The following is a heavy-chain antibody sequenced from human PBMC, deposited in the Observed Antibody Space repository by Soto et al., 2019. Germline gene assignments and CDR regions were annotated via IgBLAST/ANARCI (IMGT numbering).Heavy chain of an antibody. D-gene: IGHD3-9*01. CDR2: MSHDGSST. CDR3: AIPGSGYHILNGHYFYYYNAMDV. V-gene: IGHV3-30-3*01. J-gene: IGHJ6*02. Sequence: PRCSLTLSSTTSVFIVSTYSMHCVRQSPGKWLEWVAVMSHDGSSTYYADSVKGRFTISIDNSTNTLYLQMTRLRTENTAVSYCAIPGSGYHILNGHYFYYYNAMDVWVQGTTVTVSS. CDR1: VFIVSTYS.